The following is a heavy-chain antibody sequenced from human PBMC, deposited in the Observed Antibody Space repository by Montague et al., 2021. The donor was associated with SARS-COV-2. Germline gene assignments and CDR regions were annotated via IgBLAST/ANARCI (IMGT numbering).Heavy chain of an antibody. CDR1: GGSISSYY. D-gene: IGHD6-19*01. CDR2: IYYSGRT. CDR3: ARGSGWMGNAFDI. V-gene: IGHV4-59*01. J-gene: IGHJ3*02. Sequence: SETLSLTCTVSGGSISSYYWSWIRQPPGRGLEWIGYIYYSGRTNXNPSLKSRVAILVDTSKNQFSLKLSSVTAADTAVYYCARGSGWMGNAFDIWGQGTMVTVSS.